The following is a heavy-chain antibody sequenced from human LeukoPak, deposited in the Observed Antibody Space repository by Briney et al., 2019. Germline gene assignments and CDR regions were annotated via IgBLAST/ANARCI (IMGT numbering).Heavy chain of an antibody. Sequence: GSLRLSCAASGFTFSSYGMHWVRQAPGKGLEWVAVIWYDGSNKYYADSVKGRFTISRDNSKNTLYLQMNSLRAEDTAVYYCAREGGTVESFDYWGQGTLVTVSS. V-gene: IGHV3-33*01. D-gene: IGHD4-23*01. J-gene: IGHJ4*02. CDR1: GFTFSSYG. CDR3: AREGGTVESFDY. CDR2: IWYDGSNK.